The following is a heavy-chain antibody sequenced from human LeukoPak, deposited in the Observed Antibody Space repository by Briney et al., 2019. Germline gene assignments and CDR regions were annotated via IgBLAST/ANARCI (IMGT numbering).Heavy chain of an antibody. CDR1: GGSISSHY. CDR2: IYTSGST. CDR3: AREGSDYYGSGSYYRSYYYYMDV. Sequence: SETLSLTCTVSGGSISSHYWSWIRQPAGKGLEWIGRIYTSGSTNYNPSLKSRVTMSVDTSKNQFSLKLSSVTAADTAAYYCAREGSDYYGSGSYYRSYYYYMDVWGKGTTVTISS. D-gene: IGHD3-10*01. V-gene: IGHV4-4*07. J-gene: IGHJ6*03.